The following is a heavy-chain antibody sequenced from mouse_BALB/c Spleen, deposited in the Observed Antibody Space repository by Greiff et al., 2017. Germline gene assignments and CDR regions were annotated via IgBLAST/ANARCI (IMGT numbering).Heavy chain of an antibody. CDR1: GYSFTSYW. CDR3: TRRFYYDYDVWYFDV. D-gene: IGHD2-4*01. Sequence: EVQLQQSGTVLARPGASVKMSCKASGYSFTSYWMHWVKQRPGQGLEWIGAIYPGNSDTSYNQKFKGKAKLTAVTSASTAYMELSSLTNEDSAVYYCTRRFYYDYDVWYFDVWGAGTTVTVSS. J-gene: IGHJ1*01. V-gene: IGHV1-5*01. CDR2: IYPGNSDT.